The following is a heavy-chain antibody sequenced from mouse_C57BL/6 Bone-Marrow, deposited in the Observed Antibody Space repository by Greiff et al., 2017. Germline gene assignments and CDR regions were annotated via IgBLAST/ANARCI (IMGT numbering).Heavy chain of an antibody. CDR3: ARSGDYEFAY. D-gene: IGHD2-4*01. V-gene: IGHV1-42*01. CDR1: GYSFTGYY. Sequence: VQLKESGPELVKPGASVKISCKASGYSFTGYYMNWVKQSPEKSLEWIGEINPSTGGTTYNQKFKAKATLTVDKSSSTAYMQLKSLTSEDSAVYYCARSGDYEFAYWGQGTLVAVSA. J-gene: IGHJ3*01. CDR2: INPSTGGT.